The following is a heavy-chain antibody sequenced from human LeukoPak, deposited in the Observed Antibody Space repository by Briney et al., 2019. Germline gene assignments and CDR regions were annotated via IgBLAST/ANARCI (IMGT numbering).Heavy chain of an antibody. CDR1: GFTFSSYA. Sequence: GGSLRLSCAASGFTFSSYAMHWVRQAPGKGLEWVAVISYDGSNKYYADSVKGRFTISRDNSKNTLYLQMNSLRAEDTAVYYCASTKPQYSGYDGYWGQGTLVTVSS. D-gene: IGHD5-12*01. CDR2: ISYDGSNK. J-gene: IGHJ4*02. CDR3: ASTKPQYSGYDGY. V-gene: IGHV3-30-3*01.